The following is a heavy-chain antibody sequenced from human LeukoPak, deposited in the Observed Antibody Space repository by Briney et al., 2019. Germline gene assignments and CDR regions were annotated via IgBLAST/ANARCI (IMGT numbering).Heavy chain of an antibody. CDR2: INPNSGGT. Sequence: ASVKVSCKASGYTFTGFYMHWVRQAPGQGLEWMGWINPNSGGTNYAQKFQGRVTMTRDTSISTAYMELSRLRSDDTAVYYCARYNWNYYYYYMDVWGKGTTVTVSS. D-gene: IGHD1-20*01. CDR3: ARYNWNYYYYYMDV. V-gene: IGHV1-2*02. CDR1: GYTFTGFY. J-gene: IGHJ6*03.